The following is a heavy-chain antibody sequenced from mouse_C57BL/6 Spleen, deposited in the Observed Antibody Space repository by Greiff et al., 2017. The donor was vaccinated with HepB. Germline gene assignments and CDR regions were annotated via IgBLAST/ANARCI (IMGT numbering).Heavy chain of an antibody. D-gene: IGHD1-1*01. CDR1: GYTFTSYG. V-gene: IGHV1-81*01. CDR2: IYPRSGNT. J-gene: IGHJ4*01. Sequence: QVQLQQPGAELARPGASVKLSCKASGYTFTSYGISWVKQRTGQGLEWIGEIYPRSGNTYYNEKFKGKATLTADKSSSTAYMELRSLTSEDSAVYFCARWGTTVVAPHYYAMDYWGQGTSVTVSS. CDR3: ARWGTTVVAPHYYAMDY.